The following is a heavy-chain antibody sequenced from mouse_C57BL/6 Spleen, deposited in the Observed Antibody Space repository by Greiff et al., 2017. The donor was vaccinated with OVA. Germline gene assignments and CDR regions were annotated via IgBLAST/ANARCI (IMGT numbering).Heavy chain of an antibody. Sequence: VQLKQSGAELVRPGASVKLSCTASGFNIKDDYMHWVKQRPEQGLEWIGWIDPENGANEYASKFQGKATITADTSSNTAYLQLSSLTSEDTAVYYCTDYGSSPFAYWGQGTLVTVSA. V-gene: IGHV14-4*01. J-gene: IGHJ3*01. CDR2: IDPENGAN. CDR3: TDYGSSPFAY. D-gene: IGHD1-1*01. CDR1: GFNIKDDY.